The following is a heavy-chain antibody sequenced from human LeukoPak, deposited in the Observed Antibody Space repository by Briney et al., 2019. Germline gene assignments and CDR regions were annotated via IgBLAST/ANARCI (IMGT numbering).Heavy chain of an antibody. CDR1: GGSISSYY. D-gene: IGHD6-13*01. CDR3: GGLQVAAGTIDY. Sequence: SETLSLTCSVSGGSISSYYWSWIRQPPGKGLEWIGYIYYSGSTNYNPSLKSRVTISVDTSKNQFSLKLSSVTAADTAVYYCGGLQVAAGTIDYWGQGTLVTVSS. J-gene: IGHJ4*02. V-gene: IGHV4-59*01. CDR2: IYYSGST.